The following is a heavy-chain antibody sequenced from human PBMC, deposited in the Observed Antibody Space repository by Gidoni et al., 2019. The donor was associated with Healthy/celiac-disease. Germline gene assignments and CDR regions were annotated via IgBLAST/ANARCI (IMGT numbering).Heavy chain of an antibody. CDR1: GGSLSSSSYY. D-gene: IGHD4-17*01. Sequence: QLQLQESGPGLVKPSETLSLTCTVSGGSLSSSSYYWGWIRQPPGKGLEWIGSIYYSGSTYYNPSLKSRVTISVDTSKNQFSLKLSSVTAADTAVYYCARQGIVTTVTTDWFDPWGQGTLVTVSS. V-gene: IGHV4-39*01. CDR2: IYYSGST. J-gene: IGHJ5*02. CDR3: ARQGIVTTVTTDWFDP.